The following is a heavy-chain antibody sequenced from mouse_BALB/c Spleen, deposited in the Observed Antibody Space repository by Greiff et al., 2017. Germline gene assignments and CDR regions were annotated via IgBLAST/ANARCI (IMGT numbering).Heavy chain of an antibody. Sequence: VQLVESGPGLVAPSQSLSITCTVSGFSLTSYGVHWVRQPPGKGLEWLGVIWAGGSTNYNSALMSRLSISKDNSKSQVFLKMNSLQTDDTAMYYCARYYYGSIYWYFDVWGAGTTVTVSS. J-gene: IGHJ1*01. CDR1: GFSLTSYG. V-gene: IGHV2-9*02. CDR2: IWAGGST. D-gene: IGHD1-1*01. CDR3: ARYYYGSIYWYFDV.